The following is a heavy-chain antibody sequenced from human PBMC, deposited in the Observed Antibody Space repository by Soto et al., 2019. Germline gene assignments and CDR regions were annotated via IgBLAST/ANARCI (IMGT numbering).Heavy chain of an antibody. CDR1: GFILRSNG. CDR3: AKDRGYDYKNGLNV. Sequence: QEHLVESGGGVVQPGESLRLSCAASGFILRSNGMHWVRQAPGKGLEWVAVSSFDGTKTYYADSVKGRFTISRDTPNNAVHLQMTSLRLEDTAIYCCAKDRGYDYKNGLNVWGQGTTVTVSS. J-gene: IGHJ6*02. V-gene: IGHV3-30*18. D-gene: IGHD5-12*01. CDR2: SSFDGTKT.